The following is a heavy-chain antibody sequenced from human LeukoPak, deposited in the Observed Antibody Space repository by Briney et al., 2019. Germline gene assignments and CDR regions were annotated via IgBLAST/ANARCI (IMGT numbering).Heavy chain of an antibody. J-gene: IGHJ4*02. V-gene: IGHV4-59*01. CDR2: IYYSGNT. CDR1: GGSISSYY. Sequence: PSETLSLTCIVSGGSISSYYWTWIRQPPRKGQEWIGYIYYSGNTNYNPSLNSRVTISIDASKNQFSLTLSSVTAADTAFYYCARSESPYYFDNWGREPWSPSSQ. CDR3: ARSESPYYFDN.